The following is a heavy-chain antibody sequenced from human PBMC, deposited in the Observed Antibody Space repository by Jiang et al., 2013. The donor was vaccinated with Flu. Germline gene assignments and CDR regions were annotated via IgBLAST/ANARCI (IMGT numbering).Heavy chain of an antibody. V-gene: IGHV4-34*01. CDR1: GGSFSGYY. Sequence: GSGLVKPSETLSLTCAVYGGSFSGYYWSWIRQPPGKGLEWIGEINHSGSTNYNPSLKSRVTISVDTSKNQFSLKLSSVTAADTAVYYCARHLWFYYGDYGNWFDPWGQGTLVTVSS. CDR2: INHSGST. D-gene: IGHD4-17*01. J-gene: IGHJ5*02. CDR3: ARHLWFYYGDYGNWFDP.